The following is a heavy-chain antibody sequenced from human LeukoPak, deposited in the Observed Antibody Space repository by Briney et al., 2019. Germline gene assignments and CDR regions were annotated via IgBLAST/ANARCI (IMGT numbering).Heavy chain of an antibody. CDR2: IYYSGST. D-gene: IGHD1-26*01. CDR3: ARQRYSGSYYFDY. CDR1: GGSITNYY. Sequence: SETLSLTCTVSGGSITNYYWSWIRQPLGKGLEWIGYIYYSGSTNYNPSLKSRVTISVDTSENQFSLRLTSVTAADTAVYYCARQRYSGSYYFDYWAQGSLATVSS. J-gene: IGHJ4*02. V-gene: IGHV4-59*08.